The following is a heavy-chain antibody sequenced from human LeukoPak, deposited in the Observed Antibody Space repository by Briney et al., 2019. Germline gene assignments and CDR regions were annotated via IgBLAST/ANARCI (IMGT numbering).Heavy chain of an antibody. Sequence: ASVKVSCKASGYTFTGYYMHWVRQAPGQGPEWMGWINPNSGGTNYAQKFQGRVTMTRDTSISTAYMELSRLRSDDTAVYYCARGDGYCSGGSCYGECFDLWGRGTLVTVSS. CDR1: GYTFTGYY. CDR3: ARGDGYCSGGSCYGECFDL. D-gene: IGHD2-15*01. J-gene: IGHJ2*01. V-gene: IGHV1-2*02. CDR2: INPNSGGT.